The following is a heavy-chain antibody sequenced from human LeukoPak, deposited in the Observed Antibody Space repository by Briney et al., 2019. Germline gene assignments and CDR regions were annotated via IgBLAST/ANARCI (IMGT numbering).Heavy chain of an antibody. Sequence: GGSLRLSCAASGFTFSSYSMIWVRQTPGKGLEWVSSISSSSTYIYYADSVKGRFTISRDNAKNSVYLQMNSLSAEDTAVYYCARDQEQLGAGAAAADVWGKGTTVTVSS. CDR3: ARDQEQLGAGAAAADV. D-gene: IGHD6-6*01. CDR1: GFTFSSYS. J-gene: IGHJ6*04. CDR2: ISSSSTYI. V-gene: IGHV3-21*01.